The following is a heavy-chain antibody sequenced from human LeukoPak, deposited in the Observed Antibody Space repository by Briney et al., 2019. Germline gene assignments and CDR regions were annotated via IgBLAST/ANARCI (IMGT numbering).Heavy chain of an antibody. CDR1: GYSISSGYY. CDR2: IYHSGST. CDR3: ARRGWGYGPDY. Sequence: SETLSLTCTVSGYSISSGYYWGWIRQPPGKGLEWIGSIYHSGSTYYNPSLKSRVTISVDTSKNQFSLKLSSVTAADTAVYYCARRGWGYGPDYWGQGTLVTVSS. V-gene: IGHV4-38-2*02. D-gene: IGHD5-18*01. J-gene: IGHJ4*02.